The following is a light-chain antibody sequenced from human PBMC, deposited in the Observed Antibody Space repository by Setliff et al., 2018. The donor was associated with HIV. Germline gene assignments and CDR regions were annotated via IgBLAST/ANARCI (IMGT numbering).Light chain of an antibody. CDR2: EVT. Sequence: QSALTQPASVSGSPGQSITISCTGTSSDGGSYNLVSWYQQHPGKAPKLIISEVTKRPSGVSNRFSGSKSGNTASLTISGLQAEDEADYYCCSYERISTYVFGTGTKVTVL. V-gene: IGLV2-23*02. CDR1: SSDGGSYNL. CDR3: CSYERISTYV. J-gene: IGLJ1*01.